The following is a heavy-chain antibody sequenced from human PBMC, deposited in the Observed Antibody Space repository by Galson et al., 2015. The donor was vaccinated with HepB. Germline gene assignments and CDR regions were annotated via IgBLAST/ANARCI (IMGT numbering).Heavy chain of an antibody. CDR3: ARFPFDCSGGSCYGPLSFDI. J-gene: IGHJ3*02. V-gene: IGHV7-4-1*02. D-gene: IGHD2-15*01. CDR2: INTNTGNP. Sequence: SVKVSCKASGYTFTSCAMNWVRQAPGQGLEWMGWINTNTGNPTYAQGFTGRFVFSLDTSVSTAYLQISSLKAEDTAVYYCARFPFDCSGGSCYGPLSFDIWGQGTMVTVSS. CDR1: GYTFTSCA.